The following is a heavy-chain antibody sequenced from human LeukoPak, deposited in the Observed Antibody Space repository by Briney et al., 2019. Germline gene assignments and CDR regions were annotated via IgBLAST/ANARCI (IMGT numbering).Heavy chain of an antibody. D-gene: IGHD2-15*01. Sequence: PGGSLRLSCAASGFTFSDYYMNWIRQAPGKGLEWVSYISSSDSTIYYADSVKGRFTISRDNAKNSLYLQMNSLRAEDTAVYYCAREEVVAAIDYWGQGTLVTVSS. CDR2: ISSSDSTI. CDR3: AREEVVAAIDY. V-gene: IGHV3-11*01. CDR1: GFTFSDYY. J-gene: IGHJ4*02.